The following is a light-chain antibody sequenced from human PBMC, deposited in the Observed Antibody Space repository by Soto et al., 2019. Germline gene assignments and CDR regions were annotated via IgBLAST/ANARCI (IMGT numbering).Light chain of an antibody. CDR2: AAS. Sequence: EIVMTQTPATLSVSPGERATLSCRASQSVRTSLAWDQQQPGQAPMLLIDAASTRATGVPARFSGSGSGTEFTLTISSLQSEDFVVYYCQQYNNWLGTFGQGTKVDIK. CDR1: QSVRTS. CDR3: QQYNNWLGT. J-gene: IGKJ1*01. V-gene: IGKV3-15*01.